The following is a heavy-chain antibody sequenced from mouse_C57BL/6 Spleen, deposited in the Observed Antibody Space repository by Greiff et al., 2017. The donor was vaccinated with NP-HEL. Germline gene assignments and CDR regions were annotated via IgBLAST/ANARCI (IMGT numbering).Heavy chain of an antibody. Sequence: EVHLVESGGGLVKPGGSLKLSCAASGFTFSSYAMSWVRQTPEKRLEWVATISDGGSYTYYPDNVKGRFTISRDNAKNNLYLQMSHLKSEDTAMYYCARDLGNRTEGYFDVWGTGTTVTVSS. V-gene: IGHV5-4*01. CDR2: ISDGGSYT. D-gene: IGHD2-1*01. CDR3: ARDLGNRTEGYFDV. J-gene: IGHJ1*03. CDR1: GFTFSSYA.